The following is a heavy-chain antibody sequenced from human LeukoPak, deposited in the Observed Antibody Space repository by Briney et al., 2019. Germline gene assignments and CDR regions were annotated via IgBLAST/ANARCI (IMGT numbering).Heavy chain of an antibody. CDR3: ARLHLTASLAAVYFDY. CDR1: GYSFTNYW. V-gene: IGHV5-51*01. J-gene: IGHJ4*02. Sequence: GESLKISCKGSGYSFTNYWIGWVRQMPGKGLEWMGIIYPGDSDTRYSPSFQGQVTISADKSINTASLQWSSLKASDTATYYCARLHLTASLAAVYFDYWGQGTLVTVSS. D-gene: IGHD2-21*02. CDR2: IYPGDSDT.